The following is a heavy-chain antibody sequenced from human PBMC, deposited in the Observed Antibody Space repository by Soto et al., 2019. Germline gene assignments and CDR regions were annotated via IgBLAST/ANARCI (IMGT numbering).Heavy chain of an antibody. CDR2: ISYDGSNK. CDR1: GFTFSSYA. J-gene: IGHJ4*02. V-gene: IGHV3-30-3*01. D-gene: IGHD1-7*01. Sequence: GGSLRLSCAASGFTFSSYAMHWVRRAPGKGLEWVAVISYDGSNKYYADSVKGRFTISRDNSKNTLYLQMNSLRAEDTAVYYCARGVTGTTSTFDYWGQGTLVTVSS. CDR3: ARGVTGTTSTFDY.